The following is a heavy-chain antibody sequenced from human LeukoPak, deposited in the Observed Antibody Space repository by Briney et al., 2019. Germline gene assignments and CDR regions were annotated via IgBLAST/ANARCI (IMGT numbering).Heavy chain of an antibody. D-gene: IGHD3-3*01. V-gene: IGHV1-58*01. Sequence: GTSVKVSCKASGFTFTSSAVQWVRQARGQRLEWIGWIVVGSGNTNYAQKFQERVTITRDMSTSTAYMELSSLRSEDTAVYYCAADSRITIFGVVTNYYYYYMDVWGKGTTVTVSS. CDR1: GFTFTSSA. J-gene: IGHJ6*03. CDR3: AADSRITIFGVVTNYYYYYMDV. CDR2: IVVGSGNT.